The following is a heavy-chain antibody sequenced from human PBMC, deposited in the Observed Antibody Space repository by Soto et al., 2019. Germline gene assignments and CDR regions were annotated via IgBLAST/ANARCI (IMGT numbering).Heavy chain of an antibody. Sequence: LARALSGGGVWRFLLGGALETPGEGPGWIGYIYYSGSTNYNPSLKSRVTISVDTSKNQFSLKLSSVTAADTAVYYCARESDDSSGYYTQPYNWFDPWGQGTLVTVSS. J-gene: IGHJ5*02. D-gene: IGHD3-22*01. CDR1: GGGVWRFL. CDR2: IYYSGST. V-gene: IGHV4-59*02. CDR3: ARESDDSSGYYTQPYNWFDP.